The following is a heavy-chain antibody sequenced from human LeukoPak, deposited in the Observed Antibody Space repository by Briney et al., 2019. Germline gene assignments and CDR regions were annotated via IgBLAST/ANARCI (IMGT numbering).Heavy chain of an antibody. CDR2: IRYDGNNK. Sequence: GGSLRLSCAASGFTFRSYGMHWVRQAPGKGLEWVAFIRYDGNNKYYADSVKGRFTISRDNSKNTLYLQMNSLRAEDTAVYYCAKDYGGSYFDAFDIWGQGTMVTVSS. D-gene: IGHD1-26*01. J-gene: IGHJ3*02. CDR1: GFTFRSYG. CDR3: AKDYGGSYFDAFDI. V-gene: IGHV3-30*02.